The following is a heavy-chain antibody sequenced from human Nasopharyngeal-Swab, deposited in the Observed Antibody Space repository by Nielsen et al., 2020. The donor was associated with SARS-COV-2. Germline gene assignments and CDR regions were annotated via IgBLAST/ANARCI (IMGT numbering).Heavy chain of an antibody. J-gene: IGHJ4*02. D-gene: IGHD1-26*01. V-gene: IGHV1-24*01. CDR2: FDPEDGET. CDR3: AASVSYAFDY. Sequence: ASVKVSCKASGYTLTELSMHWVRQAPGKGLEWMGGFDPEDGETIYAQKLQGRVTMTEDTSTDTAYMELSSLRSEDTAVYYCAASVSYAFDYWGQGTLVTVSS. CDR1: GYTLTELS.